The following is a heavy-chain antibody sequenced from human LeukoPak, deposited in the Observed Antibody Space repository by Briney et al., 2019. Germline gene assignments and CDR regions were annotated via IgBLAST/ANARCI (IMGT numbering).Heavy chain of an antibody. CDR1: GYIFTSYW. D-gene: IGHD6-13*01. Sequence: GESLQISCKGSGYIFTSYWIGWVRQVPGKGLEWMGIIYPGDSDTRYSPSFQGQVTISADKSISTAYLQWSSLKASDTAMYYCARRARYSSSFTPDYWGQGTLVTVSS. CDR3: ARRARYSSSFTPDY. J-gene: IGHJ4*02. CDR2: IYPGDSDT. V-gene: IGHV5-51*01.